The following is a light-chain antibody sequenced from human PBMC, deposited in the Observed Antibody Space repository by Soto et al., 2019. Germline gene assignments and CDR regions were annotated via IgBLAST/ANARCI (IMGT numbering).Light chain of an antibody. CDR2: DAS. Sequence: DIQMTPSPSSLSASVGDRVTITCQASQDISNYLKWYQQKSGKAPKLLIYDASNLETGVPSRFSGSGSGTDFTFTISSLQPEDIATYYCQQYDNLPLTFGGGTKVEIK. V-gene: IGKV1-33*01. CDR1: QDISNY. CDR3: QQYDNLPLT. J-gene: IGKJ4*01.